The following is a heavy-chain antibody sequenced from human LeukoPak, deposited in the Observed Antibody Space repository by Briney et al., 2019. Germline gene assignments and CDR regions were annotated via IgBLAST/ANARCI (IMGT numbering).Heavy chain of an antibody. V-gene: IGHV3-7*01. D-gene: IGHD3-22*01. CDR3: ARGLHFRVYDSSDYYPY. J-gene: IGHJ4*02. Sequence: GGSLRLSCAVSGFTFSNSWMSWVRQAPGKGLEWVASINQDGSDKHYVESLKGRFTISRDNAKNSLYLQMNSLRAEDTAVYYCARGLHFRVYDSSDYYPYWGQGTLVTVSS. CDR1: GFTFSNSW. CDR2: INQDGSDK.